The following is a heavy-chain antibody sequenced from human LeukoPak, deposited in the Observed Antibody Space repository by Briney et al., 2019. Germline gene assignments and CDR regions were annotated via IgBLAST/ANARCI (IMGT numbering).Heavy chain of an antibody. CDR3: ARDHDSSGFDAFDI. V-gene: IGHV3-48*03. Sequence: PGGSLRLSCAASGFTFSSYEMNWVRQAPGKGLEWVSYISSGGTTIFCADSVKGRFTISRDNAKNSLYLQMNSLRAEDTAVYYCARDHDSSGFDAFDIWGQGTMVTVSS. CDR1: GFTFSSYE. J-gene: IGHJ3*02. D-gene: IGHD3-22*01. CDR2: ISSGGTTI.